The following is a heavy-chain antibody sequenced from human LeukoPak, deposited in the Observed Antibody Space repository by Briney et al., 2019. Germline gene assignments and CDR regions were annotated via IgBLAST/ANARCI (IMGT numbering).Heavy chain of an antibody. Sequence: PSETLSLTCTVSGGSISSYYWSWIRQPAGKGLEWIGRIYTSGSTNYNPSLKSRVTMSVDTSKNQFSLKLTSVTAADTAVYYCARGFTIFGFDASYYFDYWGQGTLVTVSS. J-gene: IGHJ4*02. CDR1: GGSISSYY. CDR2: IYTSGST. CDR3: ARGFTIFGFDASYYFDY. V-gene: IGHV4-4*07. D-gene: IGHD3-3*01.